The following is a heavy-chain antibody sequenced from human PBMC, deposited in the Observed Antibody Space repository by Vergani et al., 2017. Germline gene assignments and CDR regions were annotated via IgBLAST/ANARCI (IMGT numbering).Heavy chain of an antibody. D-gene: IGHD6-13*01. CDR2: IYYSGST. CDR1: GGSISSYY. CDR3: ARVVAAAGIYYYYYMDV. J-gene: IGHJ6*03. V-gene: IGHV4-59*01. Sequence: QVQLQESGPGLVKPSETLSLTCTVSGGSISSYYWSWIRQPAGKGLEWIGYIYYSGSTNYNPSLKSRVTISVDTSKNQFSLKLSSVTAADTAVYYCARVVAAAGIYYYYYMDVWGKGTTVTVSS.